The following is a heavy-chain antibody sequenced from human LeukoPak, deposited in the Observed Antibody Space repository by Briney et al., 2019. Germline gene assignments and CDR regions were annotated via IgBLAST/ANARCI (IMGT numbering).Heavy chain of an antibody. D-gene: IGHD5-24*01. CDR3: ARDAEGYHWGGGYFDY. V-gene: IGHV3-7*01. J-gene: IGHJ4*02. CDR2: IKHDGSEK. CDR1: GFTFSDYW. Sequence: QSGGSLRLSCAASGFTFSDYWMSWVRQAPGKGLEWVANIKHDGSEKYYVDSVKGRFTISRDNAKNSLYLQMNSLREEDTAVYYCARDAEGYHWGGGYFDYWGQGTLVTVS.